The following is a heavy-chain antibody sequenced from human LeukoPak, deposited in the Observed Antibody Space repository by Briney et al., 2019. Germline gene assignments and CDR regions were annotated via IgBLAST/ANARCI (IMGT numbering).Heavy chain of an antibody. V-gene: IGHV5-51*01. CDR3: ARGSQSSGYFGYFDL. D-gene: IGHD6-19*01. Sequence: GASLKISCKSSGYIFNTYWIGWVRQMPGKGLEWMGIIFPRDSDTRYSPSFQGHVTISADKSISTAYLQSSSLKASDTAMYYCARGSQSSGYFGYFDLWGQGTLVTVSS. J-gene: IGHJ5*02. CDR1: GYIFNTYW. CDR2: IFPRDSDT.